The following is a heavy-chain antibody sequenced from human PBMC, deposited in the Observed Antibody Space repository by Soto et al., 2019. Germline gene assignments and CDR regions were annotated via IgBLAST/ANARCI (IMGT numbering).Heavy chain of an antibody. CDR2: IIPIFGTA. Sequence: SVKVSCKASGGTFSSYAISWVRQAPGQGLEWMGGIIPIFGTANYAQKFQGRVTITADESTSTAYMELSSLRSEDTAVYYCARDPANSGYDLLFDYWGQGTLVPVSS. D-gene: IGHD5-12*01. V-gene: IGHV1-69*13. J-gene: IGHJ4*02. CDR3: ARDPANSGYDLLFDY. CDR1: GGTFSSYA.